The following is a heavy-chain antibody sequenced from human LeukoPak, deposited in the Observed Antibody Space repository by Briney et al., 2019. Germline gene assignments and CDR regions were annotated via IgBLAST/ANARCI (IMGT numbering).Heavy chain of an antibody. J-gene: IGHJ4*02. Sequence: PGGSLRLSCAASGFTFSSYGMHWVRQAPGKGLEWVAFIRYDGSNKYYADSVKGRFTISRDNSKNTLCLQMNSLRAEDTAVYYCAKGGLRVYGSGSYFDYWGQGTLVTVSS. CDR3: AKGGLRVYGSGSYFDY. CDR1: GFTFSSYG. CDR2: IRYDGSNK. V-gene: IGHV3-30*02. D-gene: IGHD3-10*01.